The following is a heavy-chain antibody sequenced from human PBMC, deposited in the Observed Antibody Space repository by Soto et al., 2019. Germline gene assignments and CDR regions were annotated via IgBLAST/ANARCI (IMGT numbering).Heavy chain of an antibody. CDR1: GGSISSYY. Sequence: PSETLSLTCTVSGGSISSYYWSWIRQPAGKGLEWTGRIYTSGSTNYNPSLKSRVTMSVDTSKNQFSLKLSSVTAADTAVYYCARDFNYYYYYGMDVWGQGTTVTVSS. CDR2: IYTSGST. CDR3: ARDFNYYYYYGMDV. V-gene: IGHV4-4*07. J-gene: IGHJ6*02.